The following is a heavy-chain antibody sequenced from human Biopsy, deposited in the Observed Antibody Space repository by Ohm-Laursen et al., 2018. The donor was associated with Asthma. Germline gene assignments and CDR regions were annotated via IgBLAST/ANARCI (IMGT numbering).Heavy chain of an antibody. V-gene: IGHV1-18*01. Sequence: ASVTASCKISGYTFNSAGITWVRQAPGQGLEWMGWISVYNGNTKVAQKLQDRVTMITDPSTSTAYMELRSLRSDDTAVYFCARAVDYSHYYGIDVWGQGTTVTVS. CDR2: ISVYNGNT. J-gene: IGHJ6*02. CDR3: ARAVDYSHYYGIDV. CDR1: GYTFNSAG. D-gene: IGHD3-10*01.